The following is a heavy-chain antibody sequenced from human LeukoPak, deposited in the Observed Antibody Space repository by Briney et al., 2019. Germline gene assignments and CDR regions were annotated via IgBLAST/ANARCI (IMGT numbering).Heavy chain of an antibody. CDR1: GGSISSYY. V-gene: IGHV4-4*07. J-gene: IGHJ4*02. CDR3: ARGEYCSGGSCYPFPFDY. D-gene: IGHD2-15*01. CDR2: IYTSGST. Sequence: PSETLSLTXTVSGGSISSYYWSWIRQPAGKGLEWIGRIYTSGSTNYNPSLKSRVTMSVDTSKNQFSLKLSSVTAADTAVYYCARGEYCSGGSCYPFPFDYWGQGTLVTVSS.